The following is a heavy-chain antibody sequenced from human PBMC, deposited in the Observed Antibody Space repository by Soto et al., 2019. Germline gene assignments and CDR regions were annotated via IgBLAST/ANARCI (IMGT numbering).Heavy chain of an antibody. J-gene: IGHJ4*02. D-gene: IGHD1-26*01. CDR1: GASITLGGDS. Sequence: TQSLTCTVSGASITLGGDSWSWIRQTPGKGLEWIGYINHLETTFYNPSFESRLTLSIDRAKNQFSLKLHSMSAADRAVYFCARGGGSDSFDYWGQGILVTVSS. V-gene: IGHV4-30-2*01. CDR2: INHLETT. CDR3: ARGGGSDSFDY.